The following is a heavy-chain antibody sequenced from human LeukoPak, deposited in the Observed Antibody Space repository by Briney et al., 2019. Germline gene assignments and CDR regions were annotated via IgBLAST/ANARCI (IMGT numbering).Heavy chain of an antibody. V-gene: IGHV3-23*01. CDR1: GFTFSSYA. CDR2: ISGSGGST. D-gene: IGHD1-26*01. CDR3: AKAGRPYPIVGATEGGGCDY. J-gene: IGHJ4*02. Sequence: GGSLRLSCAASGFTFSSYAMSWVRQAPGKGLEWVSAISGSGGSTYYADSVKGRFTISRDNPKNTLYLQMNSLRAEDTAVYYCAKAGRPYPIVGATEGGGCDYWGQGTLVTVSS.